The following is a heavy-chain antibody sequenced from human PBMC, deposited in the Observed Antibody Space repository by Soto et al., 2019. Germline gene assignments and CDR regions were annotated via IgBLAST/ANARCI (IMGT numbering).Heavy chain of an antibody. CDR2: IRSKAYGGTT. CDR3: TRAKGHFWSGYLVY. CDR1: GFTFSDYA. Sequence: GGSLRLSCTASGFTFSDYAMSWVRQAPGKGLEWVGFIRSKAYGGTTEYAASVKGRFTISRDDSKSIAYLQMNSLKTEDTAVYYCTRAKGHFWSGYLVYWGQGTLVTVSS. J-gene: IGHJ4*02. V-gene: IGHV3-49*04. D-gene: IGHD3-3*02.